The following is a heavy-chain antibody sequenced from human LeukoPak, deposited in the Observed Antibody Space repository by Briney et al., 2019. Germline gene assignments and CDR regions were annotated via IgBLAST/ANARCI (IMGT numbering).Heavy chain of an antibody. V-gene: IGHV5-51*01. CDR3: ARLIVEMATISLIDY. CDR1: GCSFTSYW. Sequence: GESLKISCKGSGCSFTSYWIGWVRQMPGKGLEWMGIIYPGDSDTRYSPSFQGQVTISADKSISTAYLQWSSLKASDTAMYYCARLIVEMATISLIDYWGQGTLVTVSS. J-gene: IGHJ4*02. CDR2: IYPGDSDT. D-gene: IGHD5-24*01.